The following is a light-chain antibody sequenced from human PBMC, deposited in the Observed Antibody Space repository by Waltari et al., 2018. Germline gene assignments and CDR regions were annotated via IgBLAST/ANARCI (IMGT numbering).Light chain of an antibody. V-gene: IGLV3-19*01. Sequence: SSELTQDPAVSVAMGQTVRITCQGDSLRSYYASWYQQRPGQAPILVRYDKNNRPSGGPDRFSGSSSPITGSVTITGAQAAEEASYYCHTRDASGVAGAFGGGTKLTVL. J-gene: IGLJ2*01. CDR1: SLRSYY. CDR3: HTRDASGVAGA. CDR2: DKN.